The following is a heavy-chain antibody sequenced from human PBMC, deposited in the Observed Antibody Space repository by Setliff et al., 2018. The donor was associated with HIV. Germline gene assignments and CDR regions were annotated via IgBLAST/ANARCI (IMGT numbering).Heavy chain of an antibody. V-gene: IGHV4-39*01. D-gene: IGHD2-2*02. Sequence: SETLSLTCTVSGDSITSNSYYWGWIRQSPGKGLEWIGTMHHSGSTYYNPSLKSRVAIFIDTSKTQFYLKLRSVTASDTAVYYCARYTSKLDWFDPWGQGTLVTVSS. CDR2: MHHSGST. CDR3: ARYTSKLDWFDP. J-gene: IGHJ5*02. CDR1: GDSITSNSYY.